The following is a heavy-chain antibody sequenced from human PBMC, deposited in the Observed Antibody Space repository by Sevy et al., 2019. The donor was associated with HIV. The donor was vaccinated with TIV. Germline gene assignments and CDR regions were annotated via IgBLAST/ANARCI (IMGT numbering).Heavy chain of an antibody. D-gene: IGHD3-22*01. J-gene: IGHJ4*02. V-gene: IGHV3-7*03. CDR3: ARDPPNYYDSSGFL. Sequence: GGSLRLSCAASGFTFSSYWMSWVRQAPGKGLEWVANIKQDGSEKYYVDSVKGRFTISRDNAKNSLYLQMNSLRAEDTAVYYCARDPPNYYDSSGFLWGQGTLVTVSS. CDR1: GFTFSSYW. CDR2: IKQDGSEK.